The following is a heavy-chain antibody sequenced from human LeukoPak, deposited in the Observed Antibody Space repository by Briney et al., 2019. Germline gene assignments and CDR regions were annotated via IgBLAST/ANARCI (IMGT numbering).Heavy chain of an antibody. D-gene: IGHD4-23*01. CDR2: ISSSSTI. CDR1: GFTFSSYS. Sequence: GGSLRLSCAASGFTFSSYSMNWVRQAPGKGLEWVSYISSSSTIYYADSVKGRFTISRDNAKNSLYLQMNSLRAEDTAVYYCARDPTTVDDAFDIWGQGTMVTVSS. V-gene: IGHV3-48*01. CDR3: ARDPTTVDDAFDI. J-gene: IGHJ3*02.